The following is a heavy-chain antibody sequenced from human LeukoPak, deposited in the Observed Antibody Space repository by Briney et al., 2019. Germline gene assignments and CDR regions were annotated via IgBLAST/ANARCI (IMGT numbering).Heavy chain of an antibody. CDR1: GFTFSDYY. Sequence: GGSLRLSCAASGFTFSDYYMSWIRQAPGKGLEWVSYISSSGSTIYYADSVKGRFTISRDNAKNSLYLQMNSLRAEDTAVYYCARVEQQLVWGYYYYYMDVWGQGTTVTVSS. J-gene: IGHJ6*03. CDR2: ISSSGSTI. D-gene: IGHD6-13*01. CDR3: ARVEQQLVWGYYYYYMDV. V-gene: IGHV3-11*01.